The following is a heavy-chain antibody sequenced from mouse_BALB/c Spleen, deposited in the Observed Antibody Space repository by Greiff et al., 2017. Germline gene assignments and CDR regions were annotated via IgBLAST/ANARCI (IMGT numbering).Heavy chain of an antibody. J-gene: IGHJ3*01. CDR2: ISSGSSTI. CDR3: ARLGAGAS. V-gene: IGHV5-17*02. Sequence: EVMLVESGGGLVQPGGSRKLSCAASGFTFSSFGMHWVRQAPEKGLEWVAYISSGSSTIYYADTVKGRFTISRDNPKNILFLQMTSLRSEDTAMYYCARLGAGASGGRGTLVTVSA. CDR1: GFTFSSFG. D-gene: IGHD4-1*01.